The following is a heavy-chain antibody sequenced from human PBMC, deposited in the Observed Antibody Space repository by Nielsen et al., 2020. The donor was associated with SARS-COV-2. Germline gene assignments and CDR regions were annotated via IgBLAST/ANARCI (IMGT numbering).Heavy chain of an antibody. D-gene: IGHD5-12*01. J-gene: IGHJ4*02. V-gene: IGHV1-18*01. Sequence: ASVKVSCKASGGTFSSYAISWVRQAPGQGLEWMGWISAYNGNTNYAQKLQGRVTMTTDTSTSTAYMELRSLRSDDTAVYYCARMPSGYEADYWGQGTLVTVSS. CDR2: ISAYNGNT. CDR3: ARMPSGYEADY. CDR1: GGTFSSYA.